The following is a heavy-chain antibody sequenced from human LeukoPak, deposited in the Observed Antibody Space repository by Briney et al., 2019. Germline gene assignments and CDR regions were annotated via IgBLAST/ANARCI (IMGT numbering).Heavy chain of an antibody. CDR1: GFTVDDYA. CDR3: AKDISVGSSYQGWYFDL. V-gene: IGHV3-9*01. Sequence: GRSLRLSCAASGFTVDDYAMHWVRQAPGKGLEWASGISWNSGSIGYADSVKGRFTVSRDNAKNSLYLQMNSLRTDDTALYYCAKDISVGSSYQGWYFDLWGRSTLVTVSS. D-gene: IGHD3-3*01. J-gene: IGHJ2*01. CDR2: ISWNSGSI.